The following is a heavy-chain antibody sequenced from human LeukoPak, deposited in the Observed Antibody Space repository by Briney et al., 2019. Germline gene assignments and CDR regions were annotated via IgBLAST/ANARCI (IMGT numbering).Heavy chain of an antibody. D-gene: IGHD5-12*01. Sequence: AESLRLSCAASGFTFSSYGMHWVRQAPGKGLEWVAVISYDGSNKYYADSVKGRFTISRDNSKNTLYLQMNSLRAEDTAVYYCATFPVRGGYDWAFGMDVWGQGTTVTVSS. CDR2: ISYDGSNK. J-gene: IGHJ6*02. V-gene: IGHV3-30*03. CDR1: GFTFSSYG. CDR3: ATFPVRGGYDWAFGMDV.